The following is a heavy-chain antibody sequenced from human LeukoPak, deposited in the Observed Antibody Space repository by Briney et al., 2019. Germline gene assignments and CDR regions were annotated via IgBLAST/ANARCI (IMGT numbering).Heavy chain of an antibody. D-gene: IGHD5-18*01. V-gene: IGHV3-30-3*01. CDR1: GFTFSSYA. CDR3: ASEGSYGPLDY. Sequence: GGSLILSCAASGFTFSSYAMHWVRQAPGQGLEWVAVISYDGSNKYYADSVKGRFTISRDNAKNSLYLQMNSLRAEDTAVYYCASEGSYGPLDYWGQGTLVTVSS. CDR2: ISYDGSNK. J-gene: IGHJ4*02.